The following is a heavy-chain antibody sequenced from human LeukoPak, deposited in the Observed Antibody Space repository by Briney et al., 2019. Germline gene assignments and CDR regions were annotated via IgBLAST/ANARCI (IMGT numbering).Heavy chain of an antibody. CDR3: ARHPTIFGVVNGDYYYYYYMDV. CDR1: GYSISSGYY. J-gene: IGHJ6*03. V-gene: IGHV4-38-2*02. Sequence: SETLSLTCTVSGYSISSGYYWGWIRQPPGQGLEWIGSIYHNGSTYYNPSLKSRVTMSVDTSKNQFSLKLSSVTAADTAVYYCARHPTIFGVVNGDYYYYYYMDVWGKGTTVTVSS. CDR2: IYHNGST. D-gene: IGHD3-3*01.